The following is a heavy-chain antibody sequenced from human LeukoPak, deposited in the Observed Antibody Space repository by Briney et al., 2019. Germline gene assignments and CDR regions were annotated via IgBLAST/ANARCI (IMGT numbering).Heavy chain of an antibody. D-gene: IGHD2-21*02. Sequence: GGSLRLSCAASGFTFSSYDMHWVRQATGKGLEWVSAISAAGDTYYLDSVKGRFTISRENAKNSSYLQMNSLRAGDTAVYYCVALGDRIYWGQGTLVTASS. CDR1: GFTFSSYD. CDR3: VALGDRIY. V-gene: IGHV3-13*01. J-gene: IGHJ4*02. CDR2: ISAAGDT.